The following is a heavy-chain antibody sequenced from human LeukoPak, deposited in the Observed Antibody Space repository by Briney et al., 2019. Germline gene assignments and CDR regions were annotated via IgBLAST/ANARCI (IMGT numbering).Heavy chain of an antibody. V-gene: IGHV3-7*01. Sequence: GGSLRLSCAASGFTFSTYWMSWYRQAPGKGLEWVGNINQDASEINYVDSMRRLFTITKDNAKNSHHLQKNSLRAEDTAVYYCATDRDNSDWQKRFDSWGQGTLVTVSS. D-gene: IGHD2-21*02. CDR2: INQDASEI. CDR1: GFTFSTYW. J-gene: IGHJ4*02. CDR3: ATDRDNSDWQKRFDS.